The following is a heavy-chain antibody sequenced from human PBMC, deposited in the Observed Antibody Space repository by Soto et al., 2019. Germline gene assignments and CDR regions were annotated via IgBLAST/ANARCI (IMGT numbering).Heavy chain of an antibody. CDR3: TYTGSSWLGNYFDY. CDR1: GFTFGDYA. Sequence: GGSLRLSCTASGFTFGDYAMSWFRQAPGKGLEWVGFIRSKAYGGTTEYAASVKGRFTISRDDSKSIAYLQMNSLKTEDTAVYYCTYTGSSWLGNYFDYWGQGTLVTVSS. J-gene: IGHJ4*02. D-gene: IGHD6-13*01. CDR2: IRSKAYGGTT. V-gene: IGHV3-49*03.